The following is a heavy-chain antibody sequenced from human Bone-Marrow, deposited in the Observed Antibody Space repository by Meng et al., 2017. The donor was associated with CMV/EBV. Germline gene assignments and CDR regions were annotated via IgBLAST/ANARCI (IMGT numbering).Heavy chain of an antibody. CDR3: ARVIAAAGWVDY. Sequence: GASLRLSCAASGFTFSNYAMHWVRQAPGKGLEWVAVISYDGISKYYTDSVKGRFTISRDNSKNALYLQMSNLRAEDTAVYYCARVIAAAGWVDYWGQGTLVTVAS. D-gene: IGHD6-13*01. CDR1: GFTFSNYA. J-gene: IGHJ4*02. CDR2: ISYDGISK. V-gene: IGHV3-30-3*01.